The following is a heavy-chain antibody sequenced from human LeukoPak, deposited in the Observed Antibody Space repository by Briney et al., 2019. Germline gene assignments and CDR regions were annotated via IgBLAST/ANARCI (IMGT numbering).Heavy chain of an antibody. V-gene: IGHV4-59*01. Sequence: SETPSLTRTVSGGSLRRFYWGWIRQPPGKGPGGIGYIYYSGSTNYQPSLKSRVTISVDTSKNQFSLKLSSVTAVDTAVYYCARWVFGYYYGMDVWGQGTTVTVSS. CDR1: GGSLRRFY. J-gene: IGHJ6*02. CDR2: IYYSGST. D-gene: IGHD6-13*01. CDR3: ARWVFGYYYGMDV.